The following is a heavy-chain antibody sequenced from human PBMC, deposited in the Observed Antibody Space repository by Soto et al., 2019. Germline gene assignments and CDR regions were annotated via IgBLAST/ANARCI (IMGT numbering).Heavy chain of an antibody. J-gene: IGHJ6*02. Sequence: QVQLQESGPGLVKPSQTLSLTCTVSGGSISSGDYYWSWIRQPPGKGLEWIGYMYYSGSTYYNPSLKSRVTISVDTSKNQFSLKLSSVTAAGTAVYYCARDIVLVPFFFGYYAMDVWGQGTTVPVSS. V-gene: IGHV4-30-4*01. CDR1: GGSISSGDYY. CDR3: ARDIVLVPFFFGYYAMDV. CDR2: MYYSGST. D-gene: IGHD2-2*01.